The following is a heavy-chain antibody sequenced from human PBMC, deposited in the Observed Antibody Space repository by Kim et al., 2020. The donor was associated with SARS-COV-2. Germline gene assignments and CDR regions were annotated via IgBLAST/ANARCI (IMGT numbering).Heavy chain of an antibody. CDR3: ASRTQSSTWYFDY. D-gene: IGHD6-13*01. J-gene: IGHJ4*02. V-gene: IGHV4-39*01. Sequence: YSPSLKSRVTLSVDTSKNQFSLKLTSVTAADTAVYYCASRTQSSTWYFDYWGQGTLVTVSS.